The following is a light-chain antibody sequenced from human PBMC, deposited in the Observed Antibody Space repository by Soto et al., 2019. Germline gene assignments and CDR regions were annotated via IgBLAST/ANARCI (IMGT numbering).Light chain of an antibody. Sequence: QFVLTQSASVSGSPGQSITISCTGTSSDVGNYNYVSWYQQHPGEVPKLIIFNVNNRPSGVSNRFSGSKSGNTASLTISGLQAEDEADYYCSSFTSSTTYVSGTGTKVTVL. CDR1: SSDVGNYNY. V-gene: IGLV2-14*01. CDR3: SSFTSSTTYV. J-gene: IGLJ1*01. CDR2: NVN.